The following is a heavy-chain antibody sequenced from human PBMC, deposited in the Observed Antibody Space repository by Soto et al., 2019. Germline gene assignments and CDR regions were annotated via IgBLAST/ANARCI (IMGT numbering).Heavy chain of an antibody. CDR3: VRSAGGSYPQYDY. CDR1: GFTFSSYA. D-gene: IGHD1-26*01. Sequence: QVQLVESGGGVVQPGRSLRLSCAASGFTFSSYAMHWVRQAPGTGLEWVAVISYDGRDKYYPDSVKGRVTISRDNSKNTLYLQRNSLRAEDTAVYYCVRSAGGSYPQYDYWGQGTLVTVAS. CDR2: ISYDGRDK. J-gene: IGHJ4*02. V-gene: IGHV3-30*04.